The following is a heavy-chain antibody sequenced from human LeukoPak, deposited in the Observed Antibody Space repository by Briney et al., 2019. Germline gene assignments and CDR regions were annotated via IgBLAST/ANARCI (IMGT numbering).Heavy chain of an antibody. CDR1: GGSISSYY. V-gene: IGHV4-59*01. Sequence: SETLSLTCTVSGGSISSYYWSWIRQPPGKGLEWIGHIYYSGSTNYNPSLKSRVTISVDTSKNQFSLKLSSVTAADTAVYYCARGRSTSYYDFWSGYYTDALDIWGQGTMVTVSS. D-gene: IGHD3-3*01. J-gene: IGHJ3*02. CDR3: ARGRSTSYYDFWSGYYTDALDI. CDR2: IYYSGST.